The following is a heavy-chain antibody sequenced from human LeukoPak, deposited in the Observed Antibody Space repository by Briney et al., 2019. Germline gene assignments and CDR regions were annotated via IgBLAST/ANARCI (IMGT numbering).Heavy chain of an antibody. J-gene: IGHJ6*02. Sequence: GGSLRLSCAASGFTFSSYSMNWVRQAPGKGLEWVSSISSSSSYIYYADSVKGRFTISRDNAKNSLYLQMNSLRAEDTAVYYCAREGNWNDYYYYGMDVWGQGTTVTVSS. D-gene: IGHD1-1*01. CDR1: GFTFSSYS. CDR3: AREGNWNDYYYYGMDV. V-gene: IGHV3-21*01. CDR2: ISSSSSYI.